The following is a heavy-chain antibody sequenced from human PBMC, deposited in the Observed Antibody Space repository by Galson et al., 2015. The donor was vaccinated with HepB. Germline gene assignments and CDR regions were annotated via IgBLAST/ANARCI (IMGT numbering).Heavy chain of an antibody. J-gene: IGHJ6*03. CDR2: IIPIFGTA. CDR3: ARSFWSGHRSPNYYYYYYMDV. CDR1: GGTFSSYA. D-gene: IGHD3-3*01. Sequence: SVKVSCKASGGTFSSYAISWVRQAPGQGLEWMGGIIPIFGTANYAQKFQGRVTITADESTSTAYMELSSLRSEDTAVYYCARSFWSGHRSPNYYYYYYMDVWGKGTTVTVSS. V-gene: IGHV1-69*13.